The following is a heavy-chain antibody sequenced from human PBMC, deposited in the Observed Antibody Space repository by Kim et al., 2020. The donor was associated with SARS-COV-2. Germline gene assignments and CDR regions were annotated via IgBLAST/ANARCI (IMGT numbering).Heavy chain of an antibody. D-gene: IGHD3-10*02. Sequence: ASVKVSCKASGYTFTSYGISWVRQAPGQGLEWMGWISAYNGNTDYAQRLQGRVTMTTDTSTSTAYMELRSLRSDDTAVYYCARFVRGVIPYYYGMDVWGQGTTVTGSS. CDR1: GYTFTSYG. CDR3: ARFVRGVIPYYYGMDV. V-gene: IGHV1-18*04. J-gene: IGHJ6*02. CDR2: ISAYNGNT.